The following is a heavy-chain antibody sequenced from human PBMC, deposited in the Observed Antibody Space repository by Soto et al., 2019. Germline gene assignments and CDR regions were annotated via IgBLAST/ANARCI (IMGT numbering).Heavy chain of an antibody. Sequence: QVQLVESGGGVVQPGRSLRLSCAASGFTFSSYGMHWVRQAPGKGLEWVAVISYDGSNKYYADSVKGRFTISRDNSKNTLYLQMNSLRAEDTAVYYCAKGLLDGDSIDYWGQGTLVTVSS. CDR1: GFTFSSYG. CDR3: AKGLLDGDSIDY. D-gene: IGHD4-17*01. CDR2: ISYDGSNK. V-gene: IGHV3-30*18. J-gene: IGHJ4*02.